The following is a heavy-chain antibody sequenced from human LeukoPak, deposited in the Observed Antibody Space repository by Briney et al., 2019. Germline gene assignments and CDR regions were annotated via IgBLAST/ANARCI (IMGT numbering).Heavy chain of an antibody. CDR1: GDSVSSKSAA. Sequence: SQTLSLTCVISGDSVSSKSAAWNWIRQSPSRGLEWLGRTYYRTKWYNDHAVSVKSRITINPDTSRNQFSLQLNSVTPEDTAVYYCARERGSSPSGRYYFDSWGQGTLVTVSS. V-gene: IGHV6-1*01. D-gene: IGHD6-6*01. J-gene: IGHJ4*02. CDR3: ARERGSSPSGRYYFDS. CDR2: TYYRTKWYN.